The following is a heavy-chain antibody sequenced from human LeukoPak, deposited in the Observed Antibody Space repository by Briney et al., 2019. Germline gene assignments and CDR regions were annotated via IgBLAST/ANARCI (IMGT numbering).Heavy chain of an antibody. CDR3: ARGYYYDSSGYGYYFDY. CDR2: IHYSGST. D-gene: IGHD3-22*01. Sequence: SETLSLTCTVSGGSISSYYWSWIRQPPGKGLEWIGYIHYSGSTHYNPSLKSRVTISVDTSKNQVSLKLRSVTAADTAVYYCARGYYYDSSGYGYYFDYWGQGTLVTVSS. CDR1: GGSISSYY. V-gene: IGHV4-59*01. J-gene: IGHJ4*02.